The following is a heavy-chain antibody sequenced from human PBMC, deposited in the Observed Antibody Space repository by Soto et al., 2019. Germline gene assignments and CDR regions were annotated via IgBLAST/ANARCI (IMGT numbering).Heavy chain of an antibody. Sequence: EVQLVESGGGLVQPGGSLRLSCAASGFTVSSNYMSWVRQAPGKGLEWVSVIYSGGSTYYADSVKGRFTISRDNSKNTLYLQMNSLRAEDTAVHYCASGITIFGVVITYFDYWGQGTLVTVSS. CDR3: ASGITIFGVVITYFDY. V-gene: IGHV3-66*01. CDR1: GFTVSSNY. J-gene: IGHJ4*02. D-gene: IGHD3-3*01. CDR2: IYSGGST.